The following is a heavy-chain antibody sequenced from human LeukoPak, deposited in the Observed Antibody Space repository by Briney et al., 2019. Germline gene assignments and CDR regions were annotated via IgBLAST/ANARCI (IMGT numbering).Heavy chain of an antibody. D-gene: IGHD3-22*01. CDR1: GFTFSSYS. V-gene: IGHV3-21*01. Sequence: GGSLRLSCAASGFTFSSYSMNWVRQAPGKGLEWVSSISTTSSYIYYADSVKGRFTISRDNAKNSLYLQMNSLRAEDTAVYYCARDGYYDSSDYNPLDYWGQGTLVTVSS. J-gene: IGHJ4*02. CDR3: ARDGYYDSSDYNPLDY. CDR2: ISTTSSYI.